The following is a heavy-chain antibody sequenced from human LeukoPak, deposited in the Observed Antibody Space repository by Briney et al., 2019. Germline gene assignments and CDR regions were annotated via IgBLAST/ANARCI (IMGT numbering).Heavy chain of an antibody. V-gene: IGHV4-39*01. Sequence: SETLSLTCTVSGGSLSSSSYYWGWIRQPPGKGLEWIGSIYYSGSTYYNPSLKSRVTIAVDTYKNQFSLKLSSVTAADTAVYYCARHFIPAVAGLDYWGQGTLVTVSS. CDR2: IYYSGST. D-gene: IGHD6-19*01. CDR1: GGSLSSSSYY. CDR3: ARHFIPAVAGLDY. J-gene: IGHJ4*02.